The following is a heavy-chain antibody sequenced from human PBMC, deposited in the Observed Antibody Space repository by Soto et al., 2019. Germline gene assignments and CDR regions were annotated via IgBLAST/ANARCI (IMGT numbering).Heavy chain of an antibody. CDR3: ARDKRDLRFLEWSYYFDF. CDR1: GFTFSSYA. V-gene: IGHV3-30-3*01. Sequence: PGGSLRLSCAASGFTFSSYAMHWVCQAPGKGLEWVAVISYDGSNKYYADSVKGRFTISRDNSKNTLYLQMNSLRAEDTAVYYCARDKRDLRFLEWSYYFDFWGQGTLVTVSS. D-gene: IGHD3-3*01. J-gene: IGHJ4*02. CDR2: ISYDGSNK.